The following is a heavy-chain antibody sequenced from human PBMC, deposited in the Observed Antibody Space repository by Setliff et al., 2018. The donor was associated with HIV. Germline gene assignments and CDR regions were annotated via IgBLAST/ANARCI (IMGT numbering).Heavy chain of an antibody. J-gene: IGHJ3*02. CDR1: GNTLRELS. D-gene: IGHD6-6*01. Sequence: ASVKVSCKVSGNTLRELSMHWVRQAPGEGLEWMGGFDPEDGETIYAQKFQGRVTMTRDTSISTAYMELSSLRSDGTAVYYCARPRSSIAARDAFDIWGQGTMVTVSS. CDR3: ARPRSSIAARDAFDI. CDR2: FDPEDGET. V-gene: IGHV1-24*01.